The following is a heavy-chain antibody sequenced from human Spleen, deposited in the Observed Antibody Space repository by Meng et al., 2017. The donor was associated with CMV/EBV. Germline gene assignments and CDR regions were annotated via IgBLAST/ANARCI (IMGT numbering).Heavy chain of an antibody. CDR3: AKYHSGWYSPSFDY. Sequence: ASRFTFNNYAMSWVRQAPGKGLEWVSAISNSGATTYYTDSVKGRFTFSRDNSKNTLYLQMNSLRAEDTAVYYCAKYHSGWYSPSFDYWGQGTLVTVSS. J-gene: IGHJ4*02. V-gene: IGHV3-23*01. CDR1: RFTFNNYA. CDR2: ISNSGATT. D-gene: IGHD6-19*01.